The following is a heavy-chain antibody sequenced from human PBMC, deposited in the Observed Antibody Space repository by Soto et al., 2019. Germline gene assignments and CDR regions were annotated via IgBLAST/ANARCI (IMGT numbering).Heavy chain of an antibody. CDR1: DHTFTYYG. V-gene: IGHV1-18*01. CDR2: ISGYNGNT. CDR3: AATGGHYFGLDV. Sequence: QVQLLQSGGEVKKPGASVKVSCNSSDHTFTYYGINWVRRATGQGLEWMGWISGYNGNTKYAQKFQDRVTMSADTSTRTAYMEMRSLTSDDTGVYFCAATGGHYFGLDVWGQGTTVTVSS. D-gene: IGHD2-8*02. J-gene: IGHJ6*02.